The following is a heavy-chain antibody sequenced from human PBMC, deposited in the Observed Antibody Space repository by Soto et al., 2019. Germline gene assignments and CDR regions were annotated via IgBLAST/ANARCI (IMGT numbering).Heavy chain of an antibody. J-gene: IGHJ6*03. V-gene: IGHV3-48*01. CDR1: AFILSDCA. CDR3: ARDLSWGSNWYYYMDV. D-gene: IGHD7-27*01. Sequence: PGWSLRLSCSASAFILSDCAMNLVLHTPVKWLEWVSYISSSSSVIDYADSVKGRFTVSRDNARNSLYLQMNSLRAEDTAVYYCARDLSWGSNWYYYMDVWGKGTTVTVSS. CDR2: ISSSSSVI.